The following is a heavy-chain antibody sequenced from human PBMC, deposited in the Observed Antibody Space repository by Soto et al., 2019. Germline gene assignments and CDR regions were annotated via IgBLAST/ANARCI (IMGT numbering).Heavy chain of an antibody. CDR2: ISGSGGST. J-gene: IGHJ6*02. D-gene: IGHD1-1*01. V-gene: IGHV3-23*01. CDR1: GFTFSSYA. Sequence: GGSLRLSCAASGFTFSSYAMSWVRQAPGKGLEWVSAISGSGGSTYYADSVKGRFTISRDNSKNTLYLQMNSLRAEDTAVYYCAKDLNEYYYYGMDVWGQGTTVTVSS. CDR3: AKDLNEYYYYGMDV.